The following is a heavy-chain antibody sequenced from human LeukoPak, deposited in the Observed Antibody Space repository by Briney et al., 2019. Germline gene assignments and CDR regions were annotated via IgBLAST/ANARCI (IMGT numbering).Heavy chain of an antibody. Sequence: PGGSLRLSCADSGFTSSSYEMNWVRQAPGKGRGWVSYISSSGSTIYYADSVKGPFSISRDNAKNSQYLQMNSLKGEDTAVYYCARALHFWSGYYLVYYFDYWGQGTLVTVSP. CDR1: GFTSSSYE. CDR2: ISSSGSTI. J-gene: IGHJ4*02. D-gene: IGHD3-3*01. V-gene: IGHV3-48*03. CDR3: ARALHFWSGYYLVYYFDY.